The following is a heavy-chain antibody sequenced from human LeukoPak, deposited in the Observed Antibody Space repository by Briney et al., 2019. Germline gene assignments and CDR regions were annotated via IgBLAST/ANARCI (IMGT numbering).Heavy chain of an antibody. CDR3: ARWDTYGYGDFEY. V-gene: IGHV1-18*01. Sequence: ALVKVSCKASGYTFTSYGIIWVRQAPGQGLGGMGWIGAYSGNTNYAQKLQGRVTMNTDTSTSTAYMELRSVSSDDTAVYYCARWDTYGYGDFEYWGQGTLVTVSS. CDR2: IGAYSGNT. D-gene: IGHD5-18*01. J-gene: IGHJ4*02. CDR1: GYTFTSYG.